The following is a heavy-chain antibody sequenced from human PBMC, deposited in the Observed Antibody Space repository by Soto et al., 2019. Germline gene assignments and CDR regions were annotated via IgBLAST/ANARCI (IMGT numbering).Heavy chain of an antibody. CDR3: ASATTIFGVVNNGY. CDR1: GYTFTAYP. CDR2: INGAIGEA. Sequence: ASVKVSCKASGYTFTAYPVHWVRQAPGQRLEWMGWINGAIGEAGYSQKFQGRVTITRDTSTSTAYMELSSLRSEDTAVYYCASATTIFGVVNNGYWGQGTLVTVSS. V-gene: IGHV1-3*01. J-gene: IGHJ4*02. D-gene: IGHD3-3*01.